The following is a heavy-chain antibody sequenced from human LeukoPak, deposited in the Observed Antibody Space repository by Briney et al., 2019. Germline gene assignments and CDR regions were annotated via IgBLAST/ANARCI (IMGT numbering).Heavy chain of an antibody. CDR2: IYCSGSTRYSSYL. V-gene: IGHV4-61*02. CDR1: GGSLCSGDYY. J-gene: IGHJ6*02. Sequence: PSETLSLTCSVSGGSLCSGDYYGRWIRQPAGKGLEWIGRIYCSGSTRYSSYLQYNPSLSGRVTISKDTSRNQFSLDLAYVTAADTAMYYCARDRDGAGMRGSSFQYWGPGMSVTVSS. D-gene: IGHD6-13*01. CDR3: ARDRDGAGMRGSSFQY.